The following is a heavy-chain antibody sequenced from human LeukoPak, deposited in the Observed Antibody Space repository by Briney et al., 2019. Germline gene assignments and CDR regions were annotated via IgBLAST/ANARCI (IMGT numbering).Heavy chain of an antibody. V-gene: IGHV1-46*01. CDR3: ARAVHDILTGYYSPFDY. CDR2: INPSGVST. CDR1: GYTFTSHY. Sequence: ASVKVSCKASGYTFTSHYMNWVRQAPGQGLEWKGIINPSGVSTSYAQKFQGRVTMTRDTSTSTVYMEMSSLRSEDAAVYFCARAVHDILTGYYSPFDYGGEGTLVTVSS. J-gene: IGHJ4*02. D-gene: IGHD3-9*01.